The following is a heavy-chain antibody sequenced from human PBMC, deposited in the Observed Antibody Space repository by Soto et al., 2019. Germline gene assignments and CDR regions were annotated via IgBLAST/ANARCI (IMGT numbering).Heavy chain of an antibody. CDR2: IIPVFGTT. J-gene: IGHJ4*02. CDR1: GDTFSGYP. CDR3: ARDGGFGELKY. Sequence: GASVKASCKASGDTFSGYPINWVRQAPGEGLEWMGRIIPVFGTTNDAQRFEGRVTFTADESTNTAYMELRGLLSEDTAIYYCARDGGFGELKYWGPGTLVTVSS. D-gene: IGHD3-10*01. V-gene: IGHV1-69*13.